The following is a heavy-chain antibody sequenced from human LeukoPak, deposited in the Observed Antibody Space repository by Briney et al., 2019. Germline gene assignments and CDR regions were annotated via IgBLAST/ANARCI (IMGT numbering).Heavy chain of an antibody. Sequence: GASVKVSCKSYGYTFTNEPLNWVRQAPGQGLEWMGWINTHTGNPTYAQGFTGRSVFSLDTSVSTAHLQITNLKTDDTAVYYCARGRPLWDLWGQGTLVTVSS. CDR3: ARGRPLWDL. CDR1: GYTFTNEP. V-gene: IGHV7-4-1*02. J-gene: IGHJ4*02. D-gene: IGHD3-10*01. CDR2: INTHTGNP.